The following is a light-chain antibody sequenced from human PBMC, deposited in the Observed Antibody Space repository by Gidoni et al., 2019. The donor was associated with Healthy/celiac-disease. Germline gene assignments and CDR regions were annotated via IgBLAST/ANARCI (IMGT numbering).Light chain of an antibody. J-gene: IGLJ2*01. CDR1: STNIGAGYD. CDR2: GNS. Sequence: ISCTGSSTNIGAGYDVHWYQQLPGTAPKLLIYGNSNRPSGVPDRFSGSKSGTSASLAITGLQAEDEADYYCQSYDSSLSGVVFGGGTKLTVL. CDR3: QSYDSSLSGVV. V-gene: IGLV1-40*01.